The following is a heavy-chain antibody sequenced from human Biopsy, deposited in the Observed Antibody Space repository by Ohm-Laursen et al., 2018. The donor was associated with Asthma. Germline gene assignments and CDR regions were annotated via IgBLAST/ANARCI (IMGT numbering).Heavy chain of an antibody. CDR3: ARVASYGDLYFGIDV. D-gene: IGHD4-17*01. V-gene: IGHV4-30-4*01. CDR1: GAYIGSRDHH. Sequence: SETLSLPCPVGGAYIGSRDHHWSWIRQSPGTGLEWIGFVFWSGTTHCNRSLERRLSISIDTTRNEFSMTLRSVTAADTAVYFCARVASYGDLYFGIDVWGPGTTVSVS. CDR2: VFWSGTT. J-gene: IGHJ6*02.